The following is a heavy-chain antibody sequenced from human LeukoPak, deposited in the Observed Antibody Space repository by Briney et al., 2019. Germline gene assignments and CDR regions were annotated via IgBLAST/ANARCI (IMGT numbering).Heavy chain of an antibody. J-gene: IGHJ4*02. CDR1: GFTFSSYA. CDR2: ISYDGSNK. CDR3: ARDLGLQLSPSLPKY. D-gene: IGHD5-18*01. V-gene: IGHV3-30-3*01. Sequence: GGSLRLSCAASGFTFSSYAMHWVRQAPGKGLEWVAVISYDGSNKYYADSVKGRFTISRDNSKNTLYLQMNSLRAEDTAVYYCARDLGLQLSPSLPKYWGQGTLVTVSS.